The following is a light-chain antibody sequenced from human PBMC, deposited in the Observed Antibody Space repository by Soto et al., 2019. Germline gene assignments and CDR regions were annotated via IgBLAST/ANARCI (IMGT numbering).Light chain of an antibody. CDR3: QSYDSSLSSYV. V-gene: IGLV1-40*01. CDR1: SSNIGAGYD. J-gene: IGLJ1*01. Sequence: SVLTQPPSVSGAPGQRVTISCTGSSSNIGAGYDVHWYQQLPGTAPKLLIYGNTNRPSGAPDRFSGSKSGTSASLAITGLQAEDEADYYCQSYDSSLSSYVFGTGTKLTVL. CDR2: GNT.